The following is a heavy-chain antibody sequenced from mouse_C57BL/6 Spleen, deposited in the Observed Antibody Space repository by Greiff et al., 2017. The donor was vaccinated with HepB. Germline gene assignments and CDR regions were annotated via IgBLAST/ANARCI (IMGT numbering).Heavy chain of an antibody. CDR1: GYTFTDYN. Sequence: EVQLVESGPELVKPGASVKIPCKASGYTFTDYNMDWVKQSHGKSLEWIGDINPNNGGTIYNQKFKGKATLTVDKSSSTAYMELRSLTSEDTAVYYCARGHSNYDYYAMDYWGQGTSVTVSS. CDR3: ARGHSNYDYYAMDY. D-gene: IGHD2-5*01. V-gene: IGHV1-18*01. J-gene: IGHJ4*01. CDR2: INPNNGGT.